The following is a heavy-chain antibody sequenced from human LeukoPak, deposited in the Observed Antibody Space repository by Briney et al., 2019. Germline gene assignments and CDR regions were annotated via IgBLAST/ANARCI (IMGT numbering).Heavy chain of an antibody. Sequence: GSLRLSCAVSGFTFSSYSMNWVRQAPGKGLEWVSYISSSSIIYYADSVKGRFTISRDNAKNSLYLQMNSLRAEDTAVYYCARDQEVRYSSSWYYYYYMDVWGKGTTVTVSS. D-gene: IGHD6-13*01. V-gene: IGHV3-48*04. CDR2: ISSSSII. CDR3: ARDQEVRYSSSWYYYYYMDV. CDR1: GFTFSSYS. J-gene: IGHJ6*03.